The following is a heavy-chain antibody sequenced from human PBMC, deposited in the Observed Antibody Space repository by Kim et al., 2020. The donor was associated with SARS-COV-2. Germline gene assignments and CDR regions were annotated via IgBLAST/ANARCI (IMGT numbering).Heavy chain of an antibody. CDR3: ARDGGTRGSRVYGMDV. Sequence: ASVKVSCKASGYIFTSYVIHWVRQAPGQRLEWMGWINACNGNTKYSQKFQGRVTITRDTSASTAYMELSSLRSEDTAVYYCARDGGTRGSRVYGMDVWGQGTTVTVSS. CDR2: INACNGNT. V-gene: IGHV1-3*01. J-gene: IGHJ6*02. CDR1: GYIFTSYV. D-gene: IGHD3-16*01.